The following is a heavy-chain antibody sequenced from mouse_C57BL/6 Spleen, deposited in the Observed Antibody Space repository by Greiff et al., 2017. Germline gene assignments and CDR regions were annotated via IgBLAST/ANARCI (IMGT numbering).Heavy chain of an antibody. Sequence: EVQLQQSGPELVKPGASVKIPCKASGYTFTDYNMDWVKQSHGQSLEWIGDINPNNGGTIYNQKFKGKATLTVDKSSSTAYMELRSLTSEDTAVYYCARAKPLSDWYFDVWGTGTTVTVSS. J-gene: IGHJ1*03. CDR2: INPNNGGT. CDR1: GYTFTDYN. D-gene: IGHD1-3*01. V-gene: IGHV1-18*01. CDR3: ARAKPLSDWYFDV.